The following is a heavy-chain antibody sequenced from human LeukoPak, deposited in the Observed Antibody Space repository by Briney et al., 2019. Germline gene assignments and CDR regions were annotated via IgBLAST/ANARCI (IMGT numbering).Heavy chain of an antibody. D-gene: IGHD6-19*01. J-gene: IGHJ4*02. V-gene: IGHV3-7*01. CDR2: IKQDGSEK. CDR1: GFTFSSYW. CDR3: ARRQWLVLQYYFDY. Sequence: GGSLRLSCAASGFTFSSYWMSWVRQAPGKGLEWVANIKQDGSEKYYVDSVKGRFTISRDNAKNSLYLQMNSLRAEDTAVYYCARRQWLVLQYYFDYWGQGTLVTVSS.